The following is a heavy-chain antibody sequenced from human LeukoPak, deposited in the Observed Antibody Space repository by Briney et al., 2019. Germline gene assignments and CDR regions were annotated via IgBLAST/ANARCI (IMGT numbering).Heavy chain of an antibody. D-gene: IGHD5-24*01. J-gene: IGHJ3*01. CDR3: AKDTRDGYNWFGWFDP. CDR1: GFTFDDYA. CDR2: ISWNSGSI. V-gene: IGHV3-9*01. Sequence: GRSLRLSCAASGFTFDDYATHWVRQAPGKGLEWVSGISWNSGSIGYADSVKGRFTISRDNSKNTLYLQMNSLRAEDTAVYYCAKDTRDGYNWFGWFDPWGQGTMVTVSS.